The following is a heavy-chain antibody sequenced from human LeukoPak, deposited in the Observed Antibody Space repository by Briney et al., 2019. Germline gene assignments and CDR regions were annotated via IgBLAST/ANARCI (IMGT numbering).Heavy chain of an antibody. CDR3: ASSRYFDWSAHIDWRWNAFDI. CDR2: ISSSGSTI. CDR1: GFTFSSYE. Sequence: GGSLRLSCAASGFTFSSYEMNWVRQAPGKGLEWVSYISSSGSTIYYADSVKGRFTISRDNAKNSLYLQMNSLRAEDTAVYYCASSRYFDWSAHIDWRWNAFDIWGQGTVVTVSS. J-gene: IGHJ3*02. V-gene: IGHV3-48*03. D-gene: IGHD3-9*01.